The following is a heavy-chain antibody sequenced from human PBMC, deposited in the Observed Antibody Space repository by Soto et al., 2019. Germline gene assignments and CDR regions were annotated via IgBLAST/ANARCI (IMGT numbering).Heavy chain of an antibody. CDR3: ARGHSSGWQKKNTWLDP. CDR1: GGSISSSNW. CDR2: IYHSGST. D-gene: IGHD6-19*01. V-gene: IGHV4-4*02. Sequence: SETLSLTCAVSGGSISSSNWWSWVRQPPGKGLEWIGEIYHSGSTNYNPSLKSRVTISEDKSKNQFSLKLSSVTAADTAVYYWARGHSSGWQKKNTWLDPWGQGTLVTVSS. J-gene: IGHJ5*02.